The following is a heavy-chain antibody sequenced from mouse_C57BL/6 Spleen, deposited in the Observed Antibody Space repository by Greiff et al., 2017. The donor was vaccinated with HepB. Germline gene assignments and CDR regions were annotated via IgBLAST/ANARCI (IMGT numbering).Heavy chain of an antibody. CDR1: GFTFSDYG. D-gene: IGHD2-2*01. J-gene: IGHJ1*03. V-gene: IGHV5-17*01. CDR3: AMGIYDGYDRYFDV. Sequence: EVQRVESGGGLVKPGGSLKLSCAASGFTFSDYGMHWVRQAPEKGLEWVAYISSGSSTIYYADTVKGRFTISRDNAKNTLFLQMTSLRSEDTAMYYCAMGIYDGYDRYFDVWGTGTTVTVSS. CDR2: ISSGSSTI.